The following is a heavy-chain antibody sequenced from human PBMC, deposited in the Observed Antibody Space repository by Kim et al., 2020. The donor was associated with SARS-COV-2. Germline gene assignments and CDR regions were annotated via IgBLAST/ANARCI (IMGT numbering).Heavy chain of an antibody. CDR1: GGSISSSSYY. Sequence: SETLSLTCTVSGGSISSSSYYWGWIRQPPGKGLEWIGSIYYSGSTYYNPSLKSRVTISVDTSKNQFSLKLSSVTAADTAVYYCARLVVVMPHFDYWGQEPWSPSPQ. D-gene: IGHD3-22*01. J-gene: IGHJ4*01. CDR3: ARLVVVMPHFDY. CDR2: IYYSGST. V-gene: IGHV4-39*01.